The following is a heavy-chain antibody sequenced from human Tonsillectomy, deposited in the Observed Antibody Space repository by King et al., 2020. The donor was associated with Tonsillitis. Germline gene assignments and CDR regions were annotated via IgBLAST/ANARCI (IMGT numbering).Heavy chain of an antibody. CDR2: ISAYDGNT. CDR3: ARFYFEYPVGGFDI. Sequence: VQLVESGTEVKKPGASVKVSCKASGYTFTSYGISWVRQAPGQGLECMGWISAYDGNTNYAQKLQGRVTMTTDTSTSTAYMELRSLRSDDTAVYYCARFYFEYPVGGFDIWGQGTMVTVSS. D-gene: IGHD3-22*01. V-gene: IGHV1-18*01. CDR1: GYTFTSYG. J-gene: IGHJ3*02.